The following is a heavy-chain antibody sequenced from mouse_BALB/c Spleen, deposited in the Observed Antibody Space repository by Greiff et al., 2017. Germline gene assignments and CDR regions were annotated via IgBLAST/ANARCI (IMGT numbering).Heavy chain of an antibody. CDR3: ARSGLRSAWFAY. CDR2: ISSGSSTI. V-gene: IGHV5-17*02. CDR1: GFTFSSFG. Sequence: EVQGVESGGGLVQPGGSRKLSCAASGFTFSSFGMHWVRQAPEKGLEWVAYISSGSSTIYYADTVKGRFTISRDNPKNTLFLQMTSLRSEDTAMYYCARSGLRSAWFAYWGQGTLVTVSA. D-gene: IGHD1-1*01. J-gene: IGHJ3*01.